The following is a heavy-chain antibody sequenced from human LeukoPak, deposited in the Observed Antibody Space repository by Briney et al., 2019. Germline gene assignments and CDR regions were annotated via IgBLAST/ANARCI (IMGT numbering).Heavy chain of an antibody. CDR1: GFTFSNAW. J-gene: IGHJ5*02. V-gene: IGHV3-7*01. CDR2: IKQDGSEK. CDR3: ARDGYDFWSGYLSHNWFDP. Sequence: GGSLRLSCAASGFTFSNAWMSWVRQAPGKGLEWVANIKQDGSEKYYVDSVKGRFTISRDNAKNSLYLQMNSLRAEDTAVYYCARDGYDFWSGYLSHNWFDPGAREPWSPSPQ. D-gene: IGHD3-3*01.